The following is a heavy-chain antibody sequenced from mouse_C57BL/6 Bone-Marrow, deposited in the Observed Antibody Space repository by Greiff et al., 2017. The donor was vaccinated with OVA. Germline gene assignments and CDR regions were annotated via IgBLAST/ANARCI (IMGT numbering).Heavy chain of an antibody. D-gene: IGHD2-3*01. CDR1: GYTFTSYW. Sequence: QVQLQQPGAELVKPGASVKLSCKASGYTFTSYWMHWVKQRPGQGLEWIGMIHPNSGSTNYNEKFKSKATLTVDKSSSTAYMQLSSLTSEDSAVXYCARHGYFPAWFAYWGQGTLVTVSA. CDR2: IHPNSGST. V-gene: IGHV1-64*01. CDR3: ARHGYFPAWFAY. J-gene: IGHJ3*01.